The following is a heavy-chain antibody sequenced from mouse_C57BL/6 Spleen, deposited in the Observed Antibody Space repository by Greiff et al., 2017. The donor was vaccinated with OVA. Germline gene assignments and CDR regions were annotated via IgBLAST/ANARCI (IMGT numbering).Heavy chain of an antibody. Sequence: VQLQQSGAELVKPGASVKLSCKASGYTFTEYTIHWVKQRSGQGIEWIGWFYPGSGSIKYNEKFKDKATLTADKSSSTVYMELSRLTSEDSAVYFCARHEENYGYDRDYAMDYWGQGTSVTVSS. J-gene: IGHJ4*01. CDR3: ARHEENYGYDRDYAMDY. CDR1: GYTFTEYT. CDR2: FYPGSGSI. D-gene: IGHD2-2*01. V-gene: IGHV1-62-2*01.